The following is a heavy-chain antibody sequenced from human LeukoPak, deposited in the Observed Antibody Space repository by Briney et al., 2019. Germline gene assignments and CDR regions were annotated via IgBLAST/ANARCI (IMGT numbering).Heavy chain of an antibody. CDR2: ISGSAGST. V-gene: IGHV3-23*01. D-gene: IGHD3-10*01. Sequence: PGGSLRLSCAASGFIFSNSAMNWVRQAPGKGLEWVSAISGSAGSTYYADSVKGRFTISRDNSKNTLYLQMNSLRAEDTAVYYCAKGPMVRMDVWGKGTTVTISS. CDR1: GFIFSNSA. CDR3: AKGPMVRMDV. J-gene: IGHJ6*03.